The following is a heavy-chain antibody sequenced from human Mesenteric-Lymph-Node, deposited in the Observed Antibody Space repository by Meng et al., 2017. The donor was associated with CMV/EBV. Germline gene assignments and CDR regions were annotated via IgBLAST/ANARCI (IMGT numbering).Heavy chain of an antibody. CDR2: IRYDGSNK. V-gene: IGHV3-30*02. J-gene: IGHJ5*02. D-gene: IGHD4-11*01. Sequence: GGSLRLSCAASGFTFSSYGMHWVRQAPGKGLEWVAFIRYDGSNKYYADSVKGRFTISRGISKNALYLQMDGLRAEDTAVYYCARLDYSNYASWFDPWGQGTLVTVSS. CDR1: GFTFSSYG. CDR3: ARLDYSNYASWFDP.